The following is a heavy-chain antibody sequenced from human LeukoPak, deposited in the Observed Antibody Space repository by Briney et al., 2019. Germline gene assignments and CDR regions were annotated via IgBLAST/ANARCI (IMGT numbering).Heavy chain of an antibody. Sequence: GGSLRLSCTASEFSFSDYTMSWVRQAPGKGLEWVALISSSSGNIYYADSLKGRFTISRDNAKNSLYLQMNSLRAEDTAVYYCARYEGRDDAFDIWGQGTMVTVSS. CDR1: EFSFSDYT. CDR2: ISSSSGNI. D-gene: IGHD3-3*01. V-gene: IGHV3-21*01. J-gene: IGHJ3*02. CDR3: ARYEGRDDAFDI.